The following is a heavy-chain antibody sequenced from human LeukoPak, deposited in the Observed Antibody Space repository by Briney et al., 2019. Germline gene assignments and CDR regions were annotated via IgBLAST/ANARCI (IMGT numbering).Heavy chain of an antibody. CDR2: ISSSGSNK. CDR1: GFTFSDFY. J-gene: IGHJ3*01. Sequence: GGSLRLSCAASGFTFSDFYISWIRQPPGKGLEWVSYISSSGSNKDYADSVKGRFTISRDNAKTSLYLQMNSLRAEDTAMYYCARAGLADAFDLWGQGTMVTVSS. V-gene: IGHV3-11*01. CDR3: ARAGLADAFDL.